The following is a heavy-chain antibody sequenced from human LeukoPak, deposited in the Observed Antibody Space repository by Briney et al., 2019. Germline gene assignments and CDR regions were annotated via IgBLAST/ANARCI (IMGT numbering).Heavy chain of an antibody. D-gene: IGHD4-17*01. CDR1: GFTYSINW. CDR2: INQDGSQT. Sequence: GGSLRLSCAASGFTYSINWMRWAPQAPGKGLEWVAKINQDGSQTKYVDSVKGGFTISRDNAKNSIHLQMNSLRADDTAVYYCAEYNDYDFDYWGQGTLVTVSS. V-gene: IGHV3-7*01. J-gene: IGHJ4*02. CDR3: AEYNDYDFDY.